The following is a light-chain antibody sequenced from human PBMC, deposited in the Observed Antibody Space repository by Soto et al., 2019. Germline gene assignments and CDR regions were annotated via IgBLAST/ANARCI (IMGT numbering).Light chain of an antibody. Sequence: QSVLTQPPSVSGAPGQRVTISCTGSISNIGAGYNVHWYQQLPGTAPKLLIFGNSNRPSGVPDRFSGSKSGTSASLAITGLQADDEDEYYCQSYDSSLSGWVFGRGTKLTVL. V-gene: IGLV1-40*01. CDR1: ISNIGAGYN. CDR2: GNS. CDR3: QSYDSSLSGWV. J-gene: IGLJ3*02.